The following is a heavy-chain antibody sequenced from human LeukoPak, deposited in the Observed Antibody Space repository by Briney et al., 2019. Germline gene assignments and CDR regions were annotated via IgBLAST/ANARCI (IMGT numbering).Heavy chain of an antibody. Sequence: SGPTLVKPTQTLTLTCTFSGFSLSISGLGVGWIRQPPGKALEWLALIYWNDDKRYSPSLNGRLTITKDTSKNQVVLTMTNMDPVDTATYYCAHRGHTHAFDPWGQGPLVTVSS. CDR1: GFSLSISGLG. V-gene: IGHV2-5*01. CDR3: AHRGHTHAFDP. CDR2: IYWNDDK. J-gene: IGHJ5*02.